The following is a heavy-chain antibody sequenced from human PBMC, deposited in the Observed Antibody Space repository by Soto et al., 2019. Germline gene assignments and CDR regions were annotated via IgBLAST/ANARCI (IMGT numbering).Heavy chain of an antibody. Sequence: SETLSLTCTVSGGSISSGGYYWSWIRQHPGKGLEWIGYIYYSGSTYYNPSLKSRVTISVDTSKNQFSLKLSSVTAADTAVYYCAATYYYDSSGYDYWGQGTLVTVSS. D-gene: IGHD3-22*01. J-gene: IGHJ4*02. CDR2: IYYSGST. V-gene: IGHV4-31*03. CDR1: GGSISSGGYY. CDR3: AATYYYDSSGYDY.